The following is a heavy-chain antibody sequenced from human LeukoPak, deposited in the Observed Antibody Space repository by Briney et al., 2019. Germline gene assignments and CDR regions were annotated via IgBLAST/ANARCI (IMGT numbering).Heavy chain of an antibody. CDR3: AREGGGDGYNKDDDAFDI. V-gene: IGHV4-59*01. D-gene: IGHD5-24*01. J-gene: IGHJ3*02. Sequence: PSETLSLTCTVCGGSISSYYWSWIRQPPGKGLEWIGYIYYSGSTNYNPYLESRVTISLDTSKNQFSLKLSSVTAADTAVYYCAREGGGDGYNKDDDAFDIWGQGTMVTVSS. CDR2: IYYSGST. CDR1: GGSISSYY.